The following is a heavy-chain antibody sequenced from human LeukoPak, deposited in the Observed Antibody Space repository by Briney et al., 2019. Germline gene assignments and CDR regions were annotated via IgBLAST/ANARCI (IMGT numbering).Heavy chain of an antibody. CDR3: ARDAPYSGGCCAFDI. V-gene: IGHV3-30-3*01. Sequence: PGRSLRLSCVDSGFIFRSYALHWLRQAPGKGLEWVAVISADGNEQYYADSVEGRFTMSRDNSKNTLFLQMTSLRTDDTAVYFCARDAPYSGGCCAFDIWGQGTTVIVS. D-gene: IGHD6-19*01. CDR2: ISADGNEQ. CDR1: GFIFRSYA. J-gene: IGHJ3*02.